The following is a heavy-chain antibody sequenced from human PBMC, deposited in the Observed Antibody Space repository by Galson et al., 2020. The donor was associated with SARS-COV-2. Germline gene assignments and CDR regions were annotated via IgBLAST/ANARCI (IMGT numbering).Heavy chain of an antibody. Sequence: SETLSLTCTVSGGSISSSSYYCGWIRQPPGKGLEWIGTMYYRGSTYYNPSLKSRISLSVDTTRNQFCRKLSSVTASDTAVYFCAMGGMVRGSKGFDPWGQGTLVIVSS. CDR1: GGSISSSSYY. CDR3: AMGGMVRGSKGFDP. J-gene: IGHJ5*02. D-gene: IGHD3-10*01. V-gene: IGHV4-39*01. CDR2: MYYRGST.